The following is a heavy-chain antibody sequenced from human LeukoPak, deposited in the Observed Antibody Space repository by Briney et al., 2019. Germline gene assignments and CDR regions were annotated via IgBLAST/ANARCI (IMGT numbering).Heavy chain of an antibody. D-gene: IGHD3-22*01. Sequence: SETLSLTCAVYGGSFSGYYWSWIRQPPGKGLEWIGYIYYSGSTYYNPSLKSRVTISVDTSKNQFSLKLSSVTAADTAVYYCARSYKTYYYDSSGYQGSWGQGTLVTVSS. CDR2: IYYSGST. CDR3: ARSYKTYYYDSSGYQGS. V-gene: IGHV4-34*09. CDR1: GGSFSGYY. J-gene: IGHJ4*02.